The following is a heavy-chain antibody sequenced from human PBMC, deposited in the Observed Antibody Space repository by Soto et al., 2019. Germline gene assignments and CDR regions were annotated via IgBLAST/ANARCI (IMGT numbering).Heavy chain of an antibody. Sequence: SVKVSCKASGGTFSSYAISWVRQAPGQGLEWMGGIIPIFGTANYAQKFQGRVTITADESTSTAYMELSSLRSEDTAVYYCARRYYYDSSGKGYYYYYGMDVWGQGTTVTVSS. CDR3: ARRYYYDSSGKGYYYYYGMDV. CDR2: IIPIFGTA. D-gene: IGHD3-22*01. CDR1: GGTFSSYA. V-gene: IGHV1-69*13. J-gene: IGHJ6*02.